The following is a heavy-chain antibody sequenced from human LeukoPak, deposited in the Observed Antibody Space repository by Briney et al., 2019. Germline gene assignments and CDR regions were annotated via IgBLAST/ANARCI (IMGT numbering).Heavy chain of an antibody. D-gene: IGHD3-10*01. CDR1: GFTFSSYG. V-gene: IGHV3-23*01. J-gene: IGHJ6*03. CDR2: IGHSGSNT. CDR3: AKGDFYGSGRDYYYYMDV. Sequence: GGSLRLSCAASGFTFSSYGMSWVRQAPGKGLEWVSAIGHSGSNTYYADSVKGRFTIPRDNSKNTLYLQMNSLRAEDTAVYNCAKGDFYGSGRDYYYYMDVWGKGTTVTISS.